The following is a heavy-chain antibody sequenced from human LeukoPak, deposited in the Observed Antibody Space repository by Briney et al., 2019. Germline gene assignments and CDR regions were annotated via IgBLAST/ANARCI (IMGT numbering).Heavy chain of an antibody. CDR3: ARDLVDGGYNVDY. Sequence: GGSLRLSCAASGFTFSDYYMSWIRQAPGKGLEWVSYISSSGSTIYYADSVKGRFTISRDNAKNSLYLQMNSLRVEDTAVYYCARDLVDGGYNVDYWGQGTLVTVSS. CDR1: GFTFSDYY. V-gene: IGHV3-11*01. D-gene: IGHD5-24*01. J-gene: IGHJ4*02. CDR2: ISSSGSTI.